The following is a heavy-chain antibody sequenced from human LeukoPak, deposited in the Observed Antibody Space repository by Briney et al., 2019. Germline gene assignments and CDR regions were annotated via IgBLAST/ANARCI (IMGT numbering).Heavy chain of an antibody. CDR1: GGSISSYY. D-gene: IGHD6-19*01. J-gene: IGHJ6*03. Sequence: PSETLSLTCTVSGGSISSYYWSWIRQPPGKGLEWIGYIYYSGSANYNPSLKSRVTISVDTSKNQFSLKLSSVTAADTAVYYCASRSRVEVAGHYYYYMDVWGKGPTVTISS. CDR2: IYYSGSA. V-gene: IGHV4-59*01. CDR3: ASRSRVEVAGHYYYYMDV.